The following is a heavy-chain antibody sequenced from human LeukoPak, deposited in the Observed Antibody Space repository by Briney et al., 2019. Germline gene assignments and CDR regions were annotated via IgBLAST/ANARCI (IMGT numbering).Heavy chain of an antibody. J-gene: IGHJ4*02. V-gene: IGHV4-39*01. D-gene: IGHD3-3*01. CDR2: IYYSGST. CDR3: ASISPNYDFWSGTLGY. Sequence: PSETLSLTCTVSGGSISSSSYYWGWIRQPPGKGLEWIGSIYYSGSTYYNPSLKSRVTISVDTSKNQFSLKLSSVTAADTAVYYCASISPNYDFWSGTLGYWGQGTLVTVSS. CDR1: GGSISSSSYY.